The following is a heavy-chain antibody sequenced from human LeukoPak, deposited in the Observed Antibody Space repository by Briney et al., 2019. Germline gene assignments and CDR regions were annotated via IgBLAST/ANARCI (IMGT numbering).Heavy chain of an antibody. V-gene: IGHV3-33*01. D-gene: IGHD3-22*01. CDR2: IWYDGSNK. Sequence: EGSLRLSCAASGFTFSSYGMHWVRQAPGKGLEWVAVIWYDGSNKYYADSVKGRFTISRDNSKNTLYLQMNSLRAEDTAVYYCARVNPDSSGYYYFDYWGQGTLVTVSS. CDR3: ARVNPDSSGYYYFDY. J-gene: IGHJ4*02. CDR1: GFTFSSYG.